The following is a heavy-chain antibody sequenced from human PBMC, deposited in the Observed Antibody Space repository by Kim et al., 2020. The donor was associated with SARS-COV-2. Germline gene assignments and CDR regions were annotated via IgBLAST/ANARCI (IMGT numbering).Heavy chain of an antibody. J-gene: IGHJ4*02. CDR2: T. Sequence: THHVDAVKGRFTVPRDNSHDTLFLQMNSLRAEDTAMYYCAKDRGSFWSLDYWGLGTLVTVSS. D-gene: IGHD6-19*01. V-gene: IGHV3-NL1*01. CDR3: AKDRGSFWSLDY.